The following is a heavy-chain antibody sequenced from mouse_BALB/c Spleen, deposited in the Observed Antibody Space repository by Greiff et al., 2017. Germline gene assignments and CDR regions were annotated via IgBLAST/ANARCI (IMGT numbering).Heavy chain of an antibody. Sequence: EVKVVESGGGLVKPGGSLKLSCAASGFTFSSYAMSWVRQTPEKRLEWVASISSGGSTYYQDSVKGRFTISRDNARNILYLRMSSLRSEDTAMYYCARGGTDYYAMDYWGQGTSVTVSS. CDR2: ISSGGST. J-gene: IGHJ4*01. CDR1: GFTFSSYA. D-gene: IGHD2-14*01. V-gene: IGHV5-6-5*01. CDR3: ARGGTDYYAMDY.